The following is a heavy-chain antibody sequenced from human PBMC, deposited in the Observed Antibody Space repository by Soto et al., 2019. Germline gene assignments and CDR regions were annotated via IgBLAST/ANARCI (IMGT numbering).Heavy chain of an antibody. CDR2: IYYSRST. V-gene: IGHV4-31*03. CDR1: GGSISSGGYY. CDR3: ARGMNTAMVDWYFDL. Sequence: SETLSLTCTVSGGSISSGGYYWSWIRQHPGKGLEWIGYIYYSRSTYYNPSLKSRVTISVDTSKNQFSLKLSSVTAADTAVYYCARGMNTAMVDWYFDLWGRGTLVTVSS. J-gene: IGHJ2*01. D-gene: IGHD5-18*01.